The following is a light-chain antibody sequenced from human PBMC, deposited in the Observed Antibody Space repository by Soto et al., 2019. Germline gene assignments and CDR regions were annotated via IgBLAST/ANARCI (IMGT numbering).Light chain of an antibody. V-gene: IGKV1-5*01. Sequence: DIQMTHSPSTLAASVGDRVTITCRASHSISNRLAWYHQKPGQTPNLMIYDDDNLRRGVPATSSGSGSGTELAFTITSLQPDDFATDSCHQYDTYSTFGQGTKVDIK. CDR3: HQYDTYST. CDR1: HSISNR. CDR2: DDD. J-gene: IGKJ1*01.